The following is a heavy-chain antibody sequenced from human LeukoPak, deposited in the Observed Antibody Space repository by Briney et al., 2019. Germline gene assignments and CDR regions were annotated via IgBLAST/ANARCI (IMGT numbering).Heavy chain of an antibody. Sequence: SETLSLTCTVSGGSISSSSYYWGWTRQPPGKGLEWFGSIYYSGSTYYNPSLKSRVTISVDTSKNQFSLKLSSVTAADTAVYYCARHRRGAAAIPFDPWGQGTLVTVSP. CDR2: IYYSGST. CDR1: GGSISSSSYY. J-gene: IGHJ5*02. V-gene: IGHV4-39*01. D-gene: IGHD6-13*01. CDR3: ARHRRGAAAIPFDP.